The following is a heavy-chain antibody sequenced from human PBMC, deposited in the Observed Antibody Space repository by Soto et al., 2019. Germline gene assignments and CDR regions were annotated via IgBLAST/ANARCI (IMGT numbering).Heavy chain of an antibody. Sequence: SETLSLTCTVSGGSVNSYYWSWIRQPPGKGLEWIGYVFYSGSTKSNPSLKSRVTMSVDMSKNQFSLRLTSVTAADTAVYYCARVFPSYCGGDCSYFDSWGQGTLVTVSS. V-gene: IGHV4-59*02. D-gene: IGHD2-21*02. CDR2: VFYSGST. CDR3: ARVFPSYCGGDCSYFDS. J-gene: IGHJ4*02. CDR1: GGSVNSYY.